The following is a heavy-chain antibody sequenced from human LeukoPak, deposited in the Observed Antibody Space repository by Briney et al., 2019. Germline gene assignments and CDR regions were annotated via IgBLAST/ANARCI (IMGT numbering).Heavy chain of an antibody. CDR1: GFTFSSYA. D-gene: IGHD3-22*01. CDR2: ISYDGSNK. Sequence: GGSLRLSCAASGFTFSSYAMSWVRQASGTGLEWVAVISYDGSNKYYADSVKGRFTISRDNSKNTLYLQMNSLRAEDTAVYYCAKAEHYDSSGYYYVGAFDIWGQGTMVTVSS. V-gene: IGHV3-30*18. CDR3: AKAEHYDSSGYYYVGAFDI. J-gene: IGHJ3*02.